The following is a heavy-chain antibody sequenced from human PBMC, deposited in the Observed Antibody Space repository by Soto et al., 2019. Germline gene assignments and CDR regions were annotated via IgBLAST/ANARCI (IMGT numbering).Heavy chain of an antibody. CDR2: IRGTAT. CDR1: GFSFSSFA. V-gene: IGHV3-23*01. J-gene: IGHJ5*02. Sequence: EVQLLEYGGTLVQPGESLRLSCEVSGFSFSSFAMNWVRQSPGEGLEWVSSIRGTATSYADSVKGRYTISRDNSKNTVYLHKNTKRGEDTAVYYCSECAVLMTTSGGWCTGIDHWGQGTLVIVSS. CDR3: SECAVLMTTSGGWCTGIDH. D-gene: IGHD2-21*01.